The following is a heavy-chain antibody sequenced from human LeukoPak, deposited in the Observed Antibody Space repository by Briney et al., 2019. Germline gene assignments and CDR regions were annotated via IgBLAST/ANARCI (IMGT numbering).Heavy chain of an antibody. CDR2: IKSKSDGGTT. D-gene: IGHD1-26*01. J-gene: IGHJ4*02. V-gene: IGHV3-15*01. CDR1: GLTFSNAW. Sequence: GGSLRLSCAASGLTFSNAWMSWVRQAPGGGLEGDGRIKSKSDGGTTDYAAAVKGRFTISRDDSENMLYLHMNSLETEDTAVYHCTTVLRWELTFDYWGQGTLVTVSS. CDR3: TTVLRWELTFDY.